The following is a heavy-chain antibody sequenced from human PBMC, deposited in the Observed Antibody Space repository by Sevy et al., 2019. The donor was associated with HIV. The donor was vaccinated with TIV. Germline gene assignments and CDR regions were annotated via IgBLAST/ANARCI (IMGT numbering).Heavy chain of an antibody. CDR1: GFTFRSYS. D-gene: IGHD2-15*01. Sequence: GGSLRLSCAASGFTFRSYSMNWVRQAPGKGLEWVSYISSSSSTIYYADSVKGRFTISRDNAKNSLYLQMNSLRAEDTAVYYCARVGIVVGGAFDIWGQGTMVTVSS. J-gene: IGHJ3*02. CDR2: ISSSSSTI. CDR3: ARVGIVVGGAFDI. V-gene: IGHV3-48*01.